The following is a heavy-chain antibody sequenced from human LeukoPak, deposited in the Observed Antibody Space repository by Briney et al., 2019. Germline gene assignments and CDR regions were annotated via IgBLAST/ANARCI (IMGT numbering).Heavy chain of an antibody. J-gene: IGHJ3*02. CDR2: IYTRGST. V-gene: IGHV4-4*07. D-gene: IGHD2-15*01. CDR3: ARGRYCSADICSGGDAFDI. Sequence: PSETLSLTCTVSGGSINNYYWSWIRQPAGKGLEWIGRIYTRGSTNYNPSLKSRVTMSVDTSKNQFSLKLSSVTAADTAVYYCARGRYCSADICSGGDAFDIWGQGTMVTVSS. CDR1: GGSINNYY.